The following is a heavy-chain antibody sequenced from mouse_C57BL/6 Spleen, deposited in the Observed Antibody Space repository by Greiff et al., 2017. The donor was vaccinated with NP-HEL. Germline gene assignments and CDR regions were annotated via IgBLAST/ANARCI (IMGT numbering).Heavy chain of an antibody. CDR2: IYPRSGNT. J-gene: IGHJ4*01. D-gene: IGHD6-1*01. CDR1: GYTFTSYG. Sequence: VQLVESGAELARPGASVKLSCKASGYTFTSYGISWVKQRTGQGLEWIGEIYPRSGNTYYNEKFKGKATLTADKSSSTAYMELRSLTSEDSAVYFCARSLRGHGAMDYWGQGTSVTVSS. CDR3: ARSLRGHGAMDY. V-gene: IGHV1-81*01.